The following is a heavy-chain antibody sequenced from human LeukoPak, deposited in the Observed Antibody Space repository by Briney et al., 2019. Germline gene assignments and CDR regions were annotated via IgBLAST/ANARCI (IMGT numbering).Heavy chain of an antibody. Sequence: GGSLRLSCAASGFTFSSYWMSWVRQAPGKGLEWVANIKQDGSEKYYVDSAKGRFTISRDNAKNSLYLQMNSLRAEDTAVYYCASYIVVVPAATYYFDYWGQGTLVTVSS. V-gene: IGHV3-7*01. CDR1: GFTFSSYW. D-gene: IGHD2-2*01. J-gene: IGHJ4*02. CDR2: IKQDGSEK. CDR3: ASYIVVVPAATYYFDY.